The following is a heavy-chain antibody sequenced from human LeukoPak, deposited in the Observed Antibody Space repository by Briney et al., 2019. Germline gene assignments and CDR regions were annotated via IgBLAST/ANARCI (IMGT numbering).Heavy chain of an antibody. J-gene: IGHJ4*02. CDR2: IYAGGTT. CDR3: ARESSVSGWYIY. D-gene: IGHD6-19*01. Sequence: GSLRLSFSASGFHVNKSFMGWVRPAPGTGLEWVSGIYAGGTTYYADSVQGRFTISRHNSENTLYLQMNSLRPEDTAVYYCARESSVSGWYIYWGQGTLVTVSS. CDR1: GFHVNKSF. V-gene: IGHV3-53*04.